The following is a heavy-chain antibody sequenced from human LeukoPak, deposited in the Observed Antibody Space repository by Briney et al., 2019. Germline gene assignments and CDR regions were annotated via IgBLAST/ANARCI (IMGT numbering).Heavy chain of an antibody. J-gene: IGHJ4*02. Sequence: GGSLRLSCAASGFTFSSYAMSWVRQAPGKGLEWVSAISGSGGSTYYADSVKGRLTISRDNSKNTLYLQMNSLRAEDTAVYYCAKDSYSYGYYYFDYWGQGTLVTVSS. CDR1: GFTFSSYA. D-gene: IGHD5-18*01. CDR3: AKDSYSYGYYYFDY. V-gene: IGHV3-23*01. CDR2: ISGSGGST.